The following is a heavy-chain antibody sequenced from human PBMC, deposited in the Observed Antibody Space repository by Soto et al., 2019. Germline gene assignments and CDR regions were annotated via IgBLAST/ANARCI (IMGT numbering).Heavy chain of an antibody. D-gene: IGHD7-27*01. V-gene: IGHV3-30*18. CDR1: GFTFSSYG. CDR3: AKDRWGPDYYYYYGMDV. Sequence: GGSLRLSCAASGFTFSSYGMHWVRQAPGKGLEWVAVISYDGSNKYYADSVKGRFTISRDNSKNTLYLQMNSLRAEDTAVYYCAKDRWGPDYYYYYGMDVWGQGTTVTVSS. J-gene: IGHJ6*02. CDR2: ISYDGSNK.